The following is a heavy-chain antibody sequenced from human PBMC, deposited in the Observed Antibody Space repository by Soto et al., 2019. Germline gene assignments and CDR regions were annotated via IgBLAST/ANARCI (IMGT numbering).Heavy chain of an antibody. CDR1: SGSISSSNW. CDR2: IYHSGST. V-gene: IGHV4-4*02. J-gene: IGHJ6*03. Sequence: SETLSLTCAVSSGSISSSNWWSWVRQPPGKGLEWIGEIYHSGSTNYNPSLKSRVTISVDKSKNHFSLKLSSVTAADTAVYYCARRKDCSSTSCSTNYYYYYYMDVWGKGTTVTVSS. D-gene: IGHD2-2*01. CDR3: ARRKDCSSTSCSTNYYYYYYMDV.